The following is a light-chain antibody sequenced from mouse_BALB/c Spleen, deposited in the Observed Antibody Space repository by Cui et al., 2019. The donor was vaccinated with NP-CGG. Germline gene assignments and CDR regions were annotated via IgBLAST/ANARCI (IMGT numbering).Light chain of an antibody. CDR3: ALWYSNHWV. J-gene: IGLJ1*01. V-gene: IGLV1*01. CDR2: GTN. CDR1: TGAVTTSNY. Sequence: QPFVPREPALTTSPGETVTLTCRSSTGAVTTSNYANWVQEKPDHLFTGLIGGTNNRVPGVPARFSGSLIGDKAALTITGAQTEDEAIYFCALWYSNHWVFGGGTKLTVL.